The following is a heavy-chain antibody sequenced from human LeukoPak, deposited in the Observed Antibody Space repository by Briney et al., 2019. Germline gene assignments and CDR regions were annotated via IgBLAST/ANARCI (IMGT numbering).Heavy chain of an antibody. CDR3: ARGGNYGSGTYTAFDY. CDR1: GYTFTGYY. V-gene: IGHV1-2*02. J-gene: IGHJ4*02. CDR2: INPNSGDT. D-gene: IGHD3-10*01. Sequence: ASVKVSCKASGYTFTGYYIHWVRQAPGQGLQWMGWINPNSGDTHFTQNFQGRVTMTTDTSITTAYMELSRLRSDDTAVYYCARGGNYGSGTYTAFDYWGQGALVTVSS.